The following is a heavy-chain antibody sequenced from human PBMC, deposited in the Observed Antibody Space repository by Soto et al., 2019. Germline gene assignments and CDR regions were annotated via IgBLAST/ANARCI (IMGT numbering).Heavy chain of an antibody. J-gene: IGHJ4*02. CDR2: IYYSGST. Sequence: SETLSLTCTVSGGSISSSSYYWGWIRQPPGKGLEWIGSIYYSGSTYYNPSLKSRVTISVDTSKNQFSLKLSSVTAADTAVYYCASPDPSSSTSYYFDHWGQGTLVTVSS. CDR1: GGSISSSSYY. CDR3: ASPDPSSSTSYYFDH. D-gene: IGHD6-6*01. V-gene: IGHV4-39*01.